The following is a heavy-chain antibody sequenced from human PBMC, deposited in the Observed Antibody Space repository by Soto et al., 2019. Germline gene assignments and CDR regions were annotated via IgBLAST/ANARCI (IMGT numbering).Heavy chain of an antibody. CDR2: INHSGST. CDR3: ARAPCTNGVCYALEY. D-gene: IGHD2-8*01. V-gene: IGHV4-34*01. J-gene: IGHJ4*02. Sequence: SETLSLTCAVYGGSFSGYYWSWIRQPPGKGLEWIGEINHSGSTNYNPSLKSRVTISVDTSKNQFSLKLSSVTAADTAVYYCARAPCTNGVCYALEYWGQASLVTVSS. CDR1: GGSFSGYY.